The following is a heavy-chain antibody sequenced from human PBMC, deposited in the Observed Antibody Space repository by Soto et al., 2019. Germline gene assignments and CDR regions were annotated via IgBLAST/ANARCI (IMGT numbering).Heavy chain of an antibody. CDR2: ISGSGGST. Sequence: GGSLRLSCAASGFTFSSYAMSWVRQAPGKGLEWASAISGSGGSTYYADSVKGRFTISRDNSKNTLYLQMNSLRAEDTAVYYCAKDLGIAAAGTRFDYWGQGTLVTVSS. V-gene: IGHV3-23*01. CDR3: AKDLGIAAAGTRFDY. J-gene: IGHJ4*02. CDR1: GFTFSSYA. D-gene: IGHD6-13*01.